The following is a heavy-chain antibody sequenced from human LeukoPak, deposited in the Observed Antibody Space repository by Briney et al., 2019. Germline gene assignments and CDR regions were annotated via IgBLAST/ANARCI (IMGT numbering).Heavy chain of an antibody. J-gene: IGHJ4*02. CDR1: GGSISSYY. Sequence: PSETLSLTCTVSGGSISSYYWSWIRQPPGKGLEWIGYIYYSGGTNYNPSLKSRVTISVDTSKNQFSLKLSSVTAADTAVYYCARGSVVVPAAMVYWGQGTLVTVSS. V-gene: IGHV4-59*01. CDR2: IYYSGGT. CDR3: ARGSVVVPAAMVY. D-gene: IGHD2-2*01.